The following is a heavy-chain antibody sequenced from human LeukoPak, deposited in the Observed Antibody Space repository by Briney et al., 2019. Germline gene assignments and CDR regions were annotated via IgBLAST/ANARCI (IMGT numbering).Heavy chain of an antibody. D-gene: IGHD3-9*01. CDR1: GGSISSYY. Sequence: KPSETLSLTCTVSGGSISSYYWSWIRQPPGKGLEWIGYIYYSGSTYYNPSLKSRVTMSVDTSKNQFSLKLSSVTAADTAVYYCARVLTVNWFDPWGQGTLVTVSS. V-gene: IGHV4-30-4*08. CDR2: IYYSGST. CDR3: ARVLTVNWFDP. J-gene: IGHJ5*02.